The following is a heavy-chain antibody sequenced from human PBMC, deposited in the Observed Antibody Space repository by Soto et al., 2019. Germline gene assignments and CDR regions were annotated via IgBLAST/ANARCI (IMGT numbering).Heavy chain of an antibody. V-gene: IGHV3-30-3*01. CDR1: GFTFSSYA. J-gene: IGHJ5*02. CDR3: ARDHGFDP. Sequence: PGGSLRLSCAASGFTFSSYAMHWVRQAPGKGLEWVAVISYDGSNKYYADSVKGRFTISRGNSKNTLYLQMNSLRAEDTAVYYCARDHGFDPWGQGTLVTVSS. CDR2: ISYDGSNK.